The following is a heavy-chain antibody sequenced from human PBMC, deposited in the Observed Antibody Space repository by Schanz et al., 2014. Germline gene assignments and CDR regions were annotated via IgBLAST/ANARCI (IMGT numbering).Heavy chain of an antibody. J-gene: IGHJ6*02. CDR1: GFGFSSYG. D-gene: IGHD2-21*02. CDR2: ISTSGTYM. Sequence: EVQLVESGGGLIQPGGSLRLSCAASGFGFSSYGMHWVRQAPGKGLEWVSSISTSGTYMYIADSLKGRLTISRDDAKKSMYLQMNSLRAEDTAVYYCLATDYDMDVWGQGTTVTVSS. V-gene: IGHV3-21*01. CDR3: LATDYDMDV.